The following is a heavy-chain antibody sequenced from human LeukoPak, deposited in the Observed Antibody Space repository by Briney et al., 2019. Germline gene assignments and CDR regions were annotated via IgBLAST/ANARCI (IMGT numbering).Heavy chain of an antibody. CDR2: IIPIFGTA. CDR1: GGTFSSYA. V-gene: IGHV1-69*05. CDR3: ARQAGYCSSTSCYLAFDI. D-gene: IGHD2-2*01. J-gene: IGHJ3*02. Sequence: GSSVKVSCEASGGTFSSYAISWVRQAPGQGLEWMGGIIPIFGTANYAQKFQGRVTITTDESTSTAYMELSSLRAEDTAVYYCARQAGYCSSTSCYLAFDIWGQGTMVTVSS.